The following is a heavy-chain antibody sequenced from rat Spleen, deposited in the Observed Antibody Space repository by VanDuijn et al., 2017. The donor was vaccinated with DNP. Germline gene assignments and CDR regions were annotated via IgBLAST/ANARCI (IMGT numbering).Heavy chain of an antibody. Sequence: EVQLVESRGDLVQPGRSLKVSCVASGFTFSNSDMAWVRQAPTKGLEWVASITSSGGSTYYPDSVKGRFTISRDNAKNTLYLQMNSLRSEDTATYYCARGNYPGINTFDYWGQGVTVTVSS. CDR2: ITSSGGST. D-gene: IGHD1-4*01. CDR1: GFTFSNSD. J-gene: IGHJ2*01. V-gene: IGHV5S13*01. CDR3: ARGNYPGINTFDY.